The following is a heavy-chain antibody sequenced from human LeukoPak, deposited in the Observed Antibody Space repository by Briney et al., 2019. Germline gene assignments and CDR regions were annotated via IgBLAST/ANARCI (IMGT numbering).Heavy chain of an antibody. D-gene: IGHD6-13*01. V-gene: IGHV1-18*01. CDR3: ARDRLGSDSSSPQSVSFDY. Sequence: KISCKASGYTFTSYGISWVRQAPGQGLEWMGWISAYNGNTNYAQKLQGRVTMTTDRSTSIAYMELRSLRSDDTAVYYCARDRLGSDSSSPQSVSFDYWGQGTLVTVSS. CDR2: ISAYNGNT. J-gene: IGHJ4*02. CDR1: GYTFTSYG.